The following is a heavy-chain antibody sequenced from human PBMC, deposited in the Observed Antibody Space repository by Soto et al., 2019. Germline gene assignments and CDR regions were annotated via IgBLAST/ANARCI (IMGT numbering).Heavy chain of an antibody. CDR3: ARASLQWITIFGVVIIASSFYIDV. J-gene: IGHJ6*03. Sequence: QVQLVQSGAEVKKPGASVKVSCKASGYTFTSYGISWVRQAPGQGLEWMGWISAYNGNTNYAQKRQGRVTMTTDTSTSTAYMELRSLRSDDTAVYYCARASLQWITIFGVVIIASSFYIDVWGKGTTVTVSS. CDR1: GYTFTSYG. CDR2: ISAYNGNT. D-gene: IGHD3-3*01. V-gene: IGHV1-18*01.